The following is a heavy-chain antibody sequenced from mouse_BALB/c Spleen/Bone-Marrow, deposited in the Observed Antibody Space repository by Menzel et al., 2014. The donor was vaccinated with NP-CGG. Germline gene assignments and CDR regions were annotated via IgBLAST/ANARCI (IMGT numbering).Heavy chain of an antibody. V-gene: IGHV14-3*02. D-gene: IGHD2-1*01. CDR3: ARNGNYGAWFAY. CDR1: GFNIKDTY. J-gene: IGHJ3*01. Sequence: EVKLVESGAELVKPGASVKLSCTASGFNIKDTYMHWVKQRPEQGLEWIGRIDPANGNTKYDPKFQGKATITADTSSNTAYPQLSSLTSEDTAVYYCARNGNYGAWFAYWGQGTLVTVSA. CDR2: IDPANGNT.